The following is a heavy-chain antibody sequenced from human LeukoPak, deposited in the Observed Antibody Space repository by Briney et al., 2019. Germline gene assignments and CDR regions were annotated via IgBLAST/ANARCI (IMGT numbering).Heavy chain of an antibody. CDR2: ISGSGGST. CDR1: GFTFSSYA. Sequence: GSLRLSCAASGFTFSSYAMSWVRQAPGKGLEWVSAISGSGGSTYYADSVKGRFTISRDTSKNTLYLQMNSLRAEDTAVYYCAKSPRYYGSGSYPPFDYWGQGTLVTVSS. D-gene: IGHD3-10*01. CDR3: AKSPRYYGSGSYPPFDY. J-gene: IGHJ4*02. V-gene: IGHV3-23*01.